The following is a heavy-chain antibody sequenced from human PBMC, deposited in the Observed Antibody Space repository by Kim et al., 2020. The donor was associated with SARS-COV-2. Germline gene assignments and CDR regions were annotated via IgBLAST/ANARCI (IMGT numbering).Heavy chain of an antibody. V-gene: IGHV3-9*01. J-gene: IGHJ3*02. CDR1: GFTFDDYA. Sequence: GGSLRLSCAASGFTFDDYAMHWVRQAPGKGLEWVSGVSGNSGSIGYADSVKGRFTISRDNAKNSLYLQMNSLRAEDTALYYCAKDMASGFWIQLWLGGSWGAFYICGQGTMVTVSS. CDR3: AKDMASGFWIQLWLGGSWGAFYI. D-gene: IGHD5-18*01. CDR2: VSGNSGSI.